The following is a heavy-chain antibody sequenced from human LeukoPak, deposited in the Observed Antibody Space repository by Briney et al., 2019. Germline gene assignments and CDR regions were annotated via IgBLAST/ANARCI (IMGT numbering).Heavy chain of an antibody. CDR2: ISSSSSTI. CDR3: ARDLEVGATEDYYYYYGMDV. Sequence: PGGSLRLSCAASGFTFSSYSMNWVRQAPGKGLEWVSYISSSSSTIYYADSVKGRFTISRDNAKNSLYLQMNSLRAEDTAVYYCARDLEVGATEDYYYYYGMDVWGQGTTVTVSS. D-gene: IGHD1-26*01. V-gene: IGHV3-48*04. J-gene: IGHJ6*02. CDR1: GFTFSSYS.